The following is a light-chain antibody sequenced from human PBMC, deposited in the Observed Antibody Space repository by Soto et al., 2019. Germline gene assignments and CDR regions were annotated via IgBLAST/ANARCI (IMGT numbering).Light chain of an antibody. J-gene: IGLJ1*01. V-gene: IGLV2-23*01. CDR2: EGS. CDR1: SSDVGSYNL. Sequence: QSALTQPASVSGSPGQSITISCTGTSSDVGSYNLVSWYQQHPGKAPKLMIYEGSKRPSGVSNRFSGSKSGNTASLTISGXXAEDEADYYCCSYAGSSTLYVFGTGTKLTVL. CDR3: CSYAGSSTLYV.